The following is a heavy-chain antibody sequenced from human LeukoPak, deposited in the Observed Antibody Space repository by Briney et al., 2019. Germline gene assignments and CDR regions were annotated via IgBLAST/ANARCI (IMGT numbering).Heavy chain of an antibody. CDR3: ARGRSITMARGVTHFDY. CDR1: GYTFTGYY. J-gene: IGHJ4*02. V-gene: IGHV1-2*04. D-gene: IGHD3-10*01. CDR2: INPNSGGT. Sequence: ASVKVSCKASGYTFTGYYMHWVRQAPGQGLEWMGWINPNSGGTNYAQKFQGWVTMTRDTSISTAYMELSRLRSDDTAVYYCARGRSITMARGVTHFDYWGQGTLVTISS.